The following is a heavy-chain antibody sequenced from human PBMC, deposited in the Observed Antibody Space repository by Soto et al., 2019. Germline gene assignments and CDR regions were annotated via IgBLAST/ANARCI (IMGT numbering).Heavy chain of an antibody. CDR2: IRSVGGGGTT. Sequence: EVQLLESGGGLVQPGGSLRLSCSASGFTFSNYAMSWVRQAPGKGLEWVSSIRSVGGGGTTYYADSVKGRFTISRDNSNNTLFLQMNSLRAEDTAVYFCAKDRWCSGGLPNDCWGQGTLVTVSS. V-gene: IGHV3-23*01. CDR3: AKDRWCSGGLPNDC. CDR1: GFTFSNYA. J-gene: IGHJ4*02. D-gene: IGHD6-19*01.